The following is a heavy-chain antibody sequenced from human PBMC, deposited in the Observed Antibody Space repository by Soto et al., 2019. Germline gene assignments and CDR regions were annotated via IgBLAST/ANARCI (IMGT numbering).Heavy chain of an antibody. CDR1: GYTFTGYY. Sequence: ASVKVSCKASGYTFTGYYMHWVRQAPGQGLEWMGWINPNSGGTNYAQKFQGWVTMTRDTSISTAYMELSRLRSDDTAVYYCARTPGIAVAGMGWFDPWGQGTLVTVPQ. J-gene: IGHJ5*02. D-gene: IGHD6-19*01. V-gene: IGHV1-2*04. CDR2: INPNSGGT. CDR3: ARTPGIAVAGMGWFDP.